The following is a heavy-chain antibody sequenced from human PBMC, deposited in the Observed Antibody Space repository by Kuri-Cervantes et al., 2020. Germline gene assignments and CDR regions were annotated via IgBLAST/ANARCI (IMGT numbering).Heavy chain of an antibody. Sequence: GGSLRLSCAASGFNFDDYGTSWIRQAPGKGLEWVSGINWNGGSTGYADSVKGRFTISRDNAKNSLYLQMNSLRAEDTALYHCARLYCTNGVCFYYFDYWGQGTLVTVSS. CDR3: ARLYCTNGVCFYYFDY. D-gene: IGHD2-8*01. V-gene: IGHV3-20*01. J-gene: IGHJ4*02. CDR2: INWNGGST. CDR1: GFNFDDYG.